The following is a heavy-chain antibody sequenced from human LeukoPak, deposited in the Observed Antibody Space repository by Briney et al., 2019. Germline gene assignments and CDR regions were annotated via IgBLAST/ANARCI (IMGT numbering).Heavy chain of an antibody. D-gene: IGHD3-16*01. J-gene: IGHJ5*02. CDR1: GGSISSYY. Sequence: SETLSLTCTVSGGSISSYYWNWIRQPPGKGLEWIGYIYYSGSTNYNPSLKSRVTISVDTSKSQFSLNLTSVTAADTAVYYCARFTPQGYGWGGYNRFDPWGQGTLVTVSS. CDR2: IYYSGST. V-gene: IGHV4-59*01. CDR3: ARFTPQGYGWGGYNRFDP.